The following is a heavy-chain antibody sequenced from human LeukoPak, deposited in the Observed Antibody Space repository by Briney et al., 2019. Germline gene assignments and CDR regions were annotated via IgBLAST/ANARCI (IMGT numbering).Heavy chain of an antibody. CDR3: ARKSADDSSSFDY. D-gene: IGHD6-13*01. Sequence: PGGSLRLSCAASGFTFSSYAMHWVRQAPGKGLEWVAVISYDGSNKYYADSVKGRFTISRDNSKNTLYLQMNSLRAEDTAVYYCARKSADDSSSFDYWGQGTLVTVSS. CDR2: ISYDGSNK. CDR1: GFTFSSYA. V-gene: IGHV3-30-3*01. J-gene: IGHJ4*02.